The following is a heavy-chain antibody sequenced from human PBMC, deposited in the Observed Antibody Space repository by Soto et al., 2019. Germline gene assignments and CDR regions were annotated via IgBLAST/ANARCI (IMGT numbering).Heavy chain of an antibody. J-gene: IGHJ4*02. CDR3: AARYCSTTRCFHFDY. V-gene: IGHV3-64*01. Sequence: EVQLVESGGGLVQPGGSLRLSCAASGFTFSSYAMHWVRQAPGKGLEYVSAISTNGESTYYANSVKGRFTTSRDNSRNTLYLQMGSLSTEDMAVYYCAARYCSTTRCFHFDYWGQGTLVTVSS. D-gene: IGHD2-2*01. CDR1: GFTFSSYA. CDR2: ISTNGEST.